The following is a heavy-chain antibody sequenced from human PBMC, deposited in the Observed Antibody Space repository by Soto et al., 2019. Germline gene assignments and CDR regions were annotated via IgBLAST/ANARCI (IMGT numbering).Heavy chain of an antibody. CDR2: IIPIFGTA. CDR1: GGTFSSYA. CDR3: ARDRSSSWYGNYYYGMDV. J-gene: IGHJ6*02. Sequence: QVQLVQSGAEVKKPGSSVKVSCKASGGTFSSYAISWVRQAPGQGLEWMGGIIPIFGTANYAQKFQGRVTITADESTSTAYMELSSLRSEDTAVYYWARDRSSSWYGNYYYGMDVWGQGTTVTVSS. V-gene: IGHV1-69*01. D-gene: IGHD6-13*01.